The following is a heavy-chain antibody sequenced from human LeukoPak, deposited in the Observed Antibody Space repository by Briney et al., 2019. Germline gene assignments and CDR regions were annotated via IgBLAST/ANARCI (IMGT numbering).Heavy chain of an antibody. D-gene: IGHD6-13*01. CDR1: GFTFSSYW. Sequence: GGSLRLSCAASGFTFSSYWMSWVRQAPGKGLGWVANIQQDGSEKYYVDSVKGRFTISRDNAKNSLYLQMNSLRAEDTAVYYCARAGQHLVRGYYFDYWGQGTLLTVSS. J-gene: IGHJ4*02. CDR3: ARAGQHLVRGYYFDY. CDR2: IQQDGSEK. V-gene: IGHV3-7*03.